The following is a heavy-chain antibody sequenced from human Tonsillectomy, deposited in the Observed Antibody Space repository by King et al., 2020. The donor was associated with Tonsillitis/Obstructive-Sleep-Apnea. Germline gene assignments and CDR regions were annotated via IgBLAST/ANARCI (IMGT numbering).Heavy chain of an antibody. Sequence: QLQESGPGLVKPSETLSLTCTVSGGSISSSSYYWGWIRQPPGKGLEWIGSIYYSGSTYYNPSLKSRVTISVDTSKNQFSLKLSSVTAADTAVYYCATYCSSTSCYGGNWGQGTLVTVSS. CDR3: ATYCSSTSCYGGN. V-gene: IGHV4-39*01. CDR1: GGSISSSSYY. D-gene: IGHD2-2*01. J-gene: IGHJ4*02. CDR2: IYYSGST.